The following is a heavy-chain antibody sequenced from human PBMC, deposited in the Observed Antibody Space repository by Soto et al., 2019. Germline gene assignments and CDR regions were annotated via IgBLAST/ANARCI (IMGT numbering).Heavy chain of an antibody. V-gene: IGHV4-39*01. D-gene: IGHD2-2*01. CDR1: GGSISSSSYY. J-gene: IGHJ5*02. Sequence: SETLSLTCTVSGGSISSSSYYWGWIRQPPGKGLEWIGSIYYSGSTYYNPSLKSRVTISVDTSKNQFSLKLSSVTAADTAVYYCARHIVVVPAAMKGVFWFDPWGQGTLVTVSS. CDR2: IYYSGST. CDR3: ARHIVVVPAAMKGVFWFDP.